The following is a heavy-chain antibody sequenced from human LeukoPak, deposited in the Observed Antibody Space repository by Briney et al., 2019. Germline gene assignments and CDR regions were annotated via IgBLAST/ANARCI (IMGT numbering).Heavy chain of an antibody. CDR1: GFTFSDHY. CDR3: VDLGSTVDY. J-gene: IGHJ4*02. D-gene: IGHD4-17*01. V-gene: IGHV3-72*01. Sequence: GGSLRLSCAASGFTFSDHYMDRVRQAPGKGLELVARIKNKANSYSTHYAESVRGRFTISRDDSKNSVYLQMNSLTSADTAVYFCVDLGSTVDYWGQGTLVTVSS. CDR2: IKNKANSYST.